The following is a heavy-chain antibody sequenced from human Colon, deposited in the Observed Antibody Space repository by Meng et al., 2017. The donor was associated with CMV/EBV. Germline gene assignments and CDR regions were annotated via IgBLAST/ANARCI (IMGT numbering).Heavy chain of an antibody. D-gene: IGHD5-12*01. CDR1: GYIFTTYW. Sequence: GESLKISCQGSGYIFTTYWVAWVRQMPGKGLEWMGMIYPPDSNIRYSPSFQGQVTIAADKSTSTAYLQWSSLKASDTAMYFCARGYSTALLGHEAYDIRGQGTMVTVSS. CDR2: IYPPDSNI. V-gene: IGHV5-51*01. CDR3: ARGYSTALLGHEAYDI. J-gene: IGHJ3*02.